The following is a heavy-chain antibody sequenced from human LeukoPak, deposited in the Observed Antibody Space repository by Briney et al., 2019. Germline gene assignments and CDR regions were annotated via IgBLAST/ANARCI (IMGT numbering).Heavy chain of an antibody. V-gene: IGHV1-18*01. D-gene: IGHD1-1*01. J-gene: IGHJ4*02. CDR2: ISAYNGNT. Sequence: ASVKVSCKASGYTFTSYGIRWVRQAPGQGLEWMGWISAYNGNTNYAQKLQGRVTMTTDTSTSTAYMELRSLRSDDTAVYYCARVTTGTTFFDYWGQGTLVTVSS. CDR1: GYTFTSYG. CDR3: ARVTTGTTFFDY.